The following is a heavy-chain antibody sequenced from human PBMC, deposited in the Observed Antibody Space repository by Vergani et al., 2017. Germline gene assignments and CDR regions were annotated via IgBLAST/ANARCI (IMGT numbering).Heavy chain of an antibody. V-gene: IGHV3-23*01. J-gene: IGHJ6*03. D-gene: IGHD2-2*01. CDR2: ISGSGGNT. Sequence: EVQLLESGGGLVQPGGSLRLSCAASGFTFSSYAMSWVRQAPGKGLEWVSAISGSGGNTYYADSVKGPVTISRDNSKNTLDLQINSLRAEDTAVYYCARDIVVVPAAPIHYYYYYDMGVWGKGTTVTVSS. CDR3: ARDIVVVPAAPIHYYYYYDMGV. CDR1: GFTFSSYA.